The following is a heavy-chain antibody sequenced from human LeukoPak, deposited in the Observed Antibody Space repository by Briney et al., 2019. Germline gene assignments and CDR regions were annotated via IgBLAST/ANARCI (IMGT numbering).Heavy chain of an antibody. CDR3: ARGYCSGGSCYSVIYYYYYYMDV. Sequence: SETLSLTCTVSGGSISSYYWSWIRQPPGKGLEWIGYIYYSGSTNYNPSLKSRVTISVDTSKNQFSLKLSSVTAADTAVYYCARGYCSGGSCYSVIYYYYYYMDVWGKGTTVTVSS. CDR2: IYYSGST. J-gene: IGHJ6*03. CDR1: GGSISSYY. D-gene: IGHD2-15*01. V-gene: IGHV4-59*12.